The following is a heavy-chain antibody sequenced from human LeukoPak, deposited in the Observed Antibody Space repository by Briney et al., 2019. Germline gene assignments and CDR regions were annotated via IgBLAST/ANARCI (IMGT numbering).Heavy chain of an antibody. J-gene: IGHJ4*02. CDR2: IIPIFGTA. CDR3: ARSTYYDFWSGYYSPNPIDY. D-gene: IGHD3-3*01. V-gene: IGHV1-69*13. CDR1: GGTFSSYA. Sequence: SVKASCKASGGTFSSYAISWVQQAPGQGLEWMGGIIPIFGTANYAQKFQGRVTITADESTSTAYMELSSLRSEDTAVYYCARSTYYDFWSGYYSPNPIDYWGQGTLVTVSS.